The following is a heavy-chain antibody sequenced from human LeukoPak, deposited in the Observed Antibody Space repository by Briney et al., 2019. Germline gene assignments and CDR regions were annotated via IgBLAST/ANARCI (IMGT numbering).Heavy chain of an antibody. CDR2: ISSSGSTI. D-gene: IGHD3-10*01. CDR1: GFTFSDYY. Sequence: GGSLRLSCAASGFTFSDYYMSWIRQAPGKGLEWVSYISSSGSTIYYADSVKGRFTISRDNAKNSLYLQMNSLRAEDTAVYYGAIGGSYYYGSGRDFDYWGQGTLVTVSS. V-gene: IGHV3-11*01. J-gene: IGHJ4*02. CDR3: AIGGSYYYGSGRDFDY.